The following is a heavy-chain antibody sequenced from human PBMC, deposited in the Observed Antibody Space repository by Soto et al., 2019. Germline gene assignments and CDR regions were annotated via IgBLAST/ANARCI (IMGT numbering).Heavy chain of an antibody. V-gene: IGHV3-23*01. CDR2: MSCSGANT. Sequence: EVQMLESGGGLVQPGGSLRLSCAASGFTFSSYAMSWVRQAPGKGLEWVSAMSCSGANTYYANSVQGRFTISRDNPKTTLHQQMNSLRAEDSAMYYCVRERSGYSYADSWGQGTLVTVSA. D-gene: IGHD5-18*01. CDR3: VRERSGYSYADS. J-gene: IGHJ4*02. CDR1: GFTFSSYA.